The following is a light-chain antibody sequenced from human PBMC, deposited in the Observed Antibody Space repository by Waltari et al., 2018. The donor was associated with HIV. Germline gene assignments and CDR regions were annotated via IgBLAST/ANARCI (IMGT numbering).Light chain of an antibody. Sequence: HSALTQPASVSGSPGQSITISCSGTVTDIDIYKFVSWYRQYPGLAPQLVLYGVSSRPSGVSLRFSGSKSGDTASLTISGLEAEDEADYYCSTYTPSHSLVFGGGTKLTVL. V-gene: IGLV2-14*01. CDR3: STYTPSHSLV. J-gene: IGLJ3*02. CDR1: VTDIDIYKF. CDR2: GVS.